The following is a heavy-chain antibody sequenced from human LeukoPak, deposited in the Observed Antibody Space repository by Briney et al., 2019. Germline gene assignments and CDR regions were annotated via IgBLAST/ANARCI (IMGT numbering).Heavy chain of an antibody. CDR3: ARDYYDSSGYLF. CDR2: INPNSGGT. D-gene: IGHD3-22*01. V-gene: IGHV1-2*02. Sequence: ASVKVPCKASGYTFTGYYMHWVRQAPGQGLEWMGWINPNSGGTNYAQKFQGRVTMTRDTSISTAYMELSRLRSDDTAVYYCARDYYDSSGYLFWGQGTLVTVSS. J-gene: IGHJ4*02. CDR1: GYTFTGYY.